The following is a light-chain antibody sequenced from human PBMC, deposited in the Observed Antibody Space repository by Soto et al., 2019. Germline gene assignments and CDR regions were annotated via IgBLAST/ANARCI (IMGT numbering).Light chain of an antibody. CDR2: DVG. V-gene: IGLV2-11*01. CDR3: SSYAGTSTFAV. CDR1: SSDVGGYDF. J-gene: IGLJ3*02. Sequence: QSVLMQPRSVSGSPGQSVTISCTGTSSDVGGYDFVSWYRQHPGKGPELIMYDVGRRPSGVPDRFSGSKSGDTASLTISGLEAEDEAEYHCSSYAGTSTFAVFGAGTKLTVL.